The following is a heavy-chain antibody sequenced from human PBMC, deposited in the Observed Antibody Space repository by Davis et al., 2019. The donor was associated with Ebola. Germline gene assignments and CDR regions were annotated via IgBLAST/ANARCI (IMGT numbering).Heavy chain of an antibody. CDR3: AKGRGGSIAASLNY. Sequence: SLKISCAASGFTFSSYGMHWVRQAPGKGLEWISGISWNTNVTGYADSVRGRFTISRDNAKNSVFLQMNSLRVEDAALYYCAKGRGGSIAASLNYWGQGTVVIVSS. V-gene: IGHV3-9*01. CDR2: ISWNTNVT. CDR1: GFTFSSYG. D-gene: IGHD6-13*01. J-gene: IGHJ4*02.